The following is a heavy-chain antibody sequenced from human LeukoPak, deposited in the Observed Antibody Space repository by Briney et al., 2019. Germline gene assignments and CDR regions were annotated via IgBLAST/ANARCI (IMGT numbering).Heavy chain of an antibody. CDR2: ISGYIGNT. V-gene: IGHV1-18*01. J-gene: IGHJ4*02. CDR3: ARVRNYGDSDH. D-gene: IGHD4-17*01. Sequence: ASVTVSCKASGYIFNIYGISWVRQAPGQGLEWMGWISGYIGNTNYAQRFQSRVTMTIDTSTSTAHMEVRSLRSDDTAVYYCARVRNYGDSDHWGQGTLVTVSS. CDR1: GYIFNIYG.